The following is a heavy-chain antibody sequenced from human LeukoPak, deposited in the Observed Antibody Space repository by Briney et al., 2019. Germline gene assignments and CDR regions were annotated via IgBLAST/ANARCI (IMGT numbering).Heavy chain of an antibody. CDR1: GGSFSGYY. Sequence: ETLSLTCAVYGGSFSGYYWSWIRQAPGKGLEWVSLIYSDGRTYYADSVKGRFTISRDNAKNSLYLQMNSLRAEDTAVYYCARDSTYYDILTGYYDNYYMDVWGKGTTVTVSS. CDR2: IYSDGRT. D-gene: IGHD3-9*01. J-gene: IGHJ6*03. V-gene: IGHV3-53*01. CDR3: ARDSTYYDILTGYYDNYYMDV.